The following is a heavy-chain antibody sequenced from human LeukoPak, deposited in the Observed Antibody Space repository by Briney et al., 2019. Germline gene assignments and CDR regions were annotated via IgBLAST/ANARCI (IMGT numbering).Heavy chain of an antibody. V-gene: IGHV2-5*02. Sequence: SGPTLVKPTQTLTLTCTFSGFSLSTSGVGVGWIRQPPGKALEWLALIYWDDDKRYSPSLKSRLTITKDTSKNQVVLTMTNMDPVDTATYYCAHKPYYYDSSGYYYVGFDYWGQGTLVTVSS. CDR1: GFSLSTSGVG. CDR2: IYWDDDK. CDR3: AHKPYYYDSSGYYYVGFDY. J-gene: IGHJ4*02. D-gene: IGHD3-22*01.